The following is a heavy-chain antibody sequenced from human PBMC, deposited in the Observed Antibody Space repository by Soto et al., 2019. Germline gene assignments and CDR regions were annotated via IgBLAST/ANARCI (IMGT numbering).Heavy chain of an antibody. CDR2: IKQDGSEK. CDR1: GFTFSSYW. V-gene: IGHV3-7*01. J-gene: IGHJ4*02. Sequence: GGSLRLSCAASGFTFSSYWMSWVRQAPGKGLEWVANIKQDGSEKYYVDSVKGRFTISRDNAKNSLYLQMNSLRAEDTAVYYCAREINFWSGYYTGVFDYWGQATLVSVSS. D-gene: IGHD3-3*01. CDR3: AREINFWSGYYTGVFDY.